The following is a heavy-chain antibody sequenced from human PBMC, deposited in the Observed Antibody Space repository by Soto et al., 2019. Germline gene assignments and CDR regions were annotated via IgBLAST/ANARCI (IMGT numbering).Heavy chain of an antibody. CDR3: AHGLGGSSWHAGFFDF. CDR1: GFSLTKSPVG. V-gene: IGHV2-5*02. D-gene: IGHD3-10*01. CDR2: IYWDGDK. Sequence: QITLKESGPALVEPTEALALTCSFSGFSLTKSPVGVGWFRQPPGKALEWLAVIYWDGDKRYNPSLKTRITMTKDTSRNQVALTITDMEPKDTATYFCAHGLGGSSWHAGFFDFWGQGFPVTVS. J-gene: IGHJ4*02.